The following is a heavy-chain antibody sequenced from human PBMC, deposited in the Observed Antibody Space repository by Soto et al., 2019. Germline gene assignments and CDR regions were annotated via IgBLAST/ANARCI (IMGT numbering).Heavy chain of an antibody. Sequence: QVQLVQSGAEVKGPGASVRVSCKASGDTLSTYDINWIRQAIGQGLEWMGWMHPNSGNAAYAQTFRGRVTMTWNTXIRTAYMELSSLTSEDTAVYYCATMPRGFIKWFDSWDQGTLVTVSS. J-gene: IGHJ5*01. CDR3: ATMPRGFIKWFDS. CDR2: MHPNSGNA. D-gene: IGHD2-2*01. V-gene: IGHV1-8*01. CDR1: GDTLSTYD.